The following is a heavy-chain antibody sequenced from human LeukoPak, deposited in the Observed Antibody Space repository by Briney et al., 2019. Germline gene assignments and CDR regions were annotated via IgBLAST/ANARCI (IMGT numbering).Heavy chain of an antibody. D-gene: IGHD3-22*01. CDR2: INHSGST. V-gene: IGHV4-34*01. CDR1: GGSFSGYY. Sequence: PSETLSLTCAVYGGSFSGYYWSWIRQPPGKGLEWIGEINHSGSTNYNPSLKSRVTISVDTSKNQFSLKLSSVTAAGTAVYYCARSYYYDSSDYWGQGTLATVSS. J-gene: IGHJ4*02. CDR3: ARSYYYDSSDY.